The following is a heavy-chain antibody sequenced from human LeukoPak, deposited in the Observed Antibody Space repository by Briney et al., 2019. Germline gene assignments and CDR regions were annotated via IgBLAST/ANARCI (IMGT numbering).Heavy chain of an antibody. J-gene: IGHJ4*02. CDR3: ARAEWAPTSLYFDY. V-gene: IGHV4-59*01. CDR1: GGSISSYY. D-gene: IGHD1-26*01. Sequence: PSETLSLTCTVSGGSISSYYWSWLRQPPGKGLEWIGYIYYSGSTNYNPSLKSRVTISVDTSKNQFSLKLSSVTAADTAVYYCARAEWAPTSLYFDYWGQGTLVTVSS. CDR2: IYYSGST.